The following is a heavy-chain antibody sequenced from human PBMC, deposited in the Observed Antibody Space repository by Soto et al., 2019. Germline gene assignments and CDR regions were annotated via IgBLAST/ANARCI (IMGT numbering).Heavy chain of an antibody. CDR2: INHSGST. V-gene: IGHV4-34*01. CDR3: ASGSPSYYSDSSGYYRLEYYFDY. Sequence: PSETLSVTCAVYGGSFSGYYWRWIRQPPGKGLEWIGAINHSGSTNYNPSLKSRVTISVDTSKNQFSLKLTAVTAADTAVYYCASGSPSYYSDSSGYYRLEYYFDYWGQGTLVTVSS. D-gene: IGHD3-22*01. J-gene: IGHJ4*02. CDR1: GGSFSGYY.